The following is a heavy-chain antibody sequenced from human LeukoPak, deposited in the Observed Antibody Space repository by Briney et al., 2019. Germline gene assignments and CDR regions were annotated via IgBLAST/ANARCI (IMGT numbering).Heavy chain of an antibody. D-gene: IGHD2-15*01. V-gene: IGHV3-48*01. Sequence: GGSLRLSCAASGFTFSSYSMNWVRQAPGKGLEWVSYISSSSSTIYYADSVKGRFTISRDNAKNSLYLQMNSLRAEDTAVYYCARGAGYCSGGSCYYYYYYYMDVWGKGTTVTVSS. CDR3: ARGAGYCSGGSCYYYYYYYMDV. CDR2: ISSSSSTI. J-gene: IGHJ6*03. CDR1: GFTFSSYS.